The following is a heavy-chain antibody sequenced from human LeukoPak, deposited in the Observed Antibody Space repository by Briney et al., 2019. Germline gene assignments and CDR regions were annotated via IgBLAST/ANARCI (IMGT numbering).Heavy chain of an antibody. Sequence: GASVKVSCKASGYTFTGYYMHWVRQAPGQGLEWMGRINPNSRGTNYAQKFQGRVTMTRDTSISTAYMELSRLRSDDTAVYYCARATRAAAGSLGYWGQGTLVTVSS. D-gene: IGHD6-13*01. V-gene: IGHV1-2*06. CDR1: GYTFTGYY. CDR2: INPNSRGT. J-gene: IGHJ4*02. CDR3: ARATRAAAGSLGY.